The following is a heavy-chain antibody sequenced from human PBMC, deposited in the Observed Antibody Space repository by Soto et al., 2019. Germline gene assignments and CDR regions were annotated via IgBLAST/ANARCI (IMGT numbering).Heavy chain of an antibody. J-gene: IGHJ4*02. CDR3: ADLGGTYGGGDY. D-gene: IGHD4-17*01. V-gene: IGHV4-39*01. CDR2: IYYSGST. Sequence: QLQLQESGPGLVKPSETLSLTCTVSGGSISSSSYYWGWIRQPPGKGLEWIGSIYYSGSTYYNPSLKSRVTISVDTSKNQFSLKLSSVTAADTAVYYCADLGGTYGGGDYWGQGTLVTVSS. CDR1: GGSISSSSYY.